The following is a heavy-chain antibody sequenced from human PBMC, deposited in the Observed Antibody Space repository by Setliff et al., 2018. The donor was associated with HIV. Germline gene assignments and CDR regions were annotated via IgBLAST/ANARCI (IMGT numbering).Heavy chain of an antibody. CDR3: TSDPPASGWTLAY. D-gene: IGHD6-19*01. J-gene: IGHJ4*02. V-gene: IGHV3-33*01. CDR2: IWYDGSNK. Sequence: GGSLRLSCEASGFTFSSHGMHWVRQAPGKALEWVAYIWYDGSNKYYADSVKGRFAISRDNSKNTLYLQMDSLRAEDTALYYCTSDPPASGWTLAYWGQGALVTVSS. CDR1: GFTFSSHG.